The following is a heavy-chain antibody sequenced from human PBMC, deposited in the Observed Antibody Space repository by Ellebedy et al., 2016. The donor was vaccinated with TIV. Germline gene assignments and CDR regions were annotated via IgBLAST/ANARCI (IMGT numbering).Heavy chain of an antibody. Sequence: PGGSLRLSCAASGFTFSSYSMNWVRQAPWKGLEWVSYIGNSDTKYYADSVMCRFTISRDKAKKSVYLQMNSLRVEDTGVYYCARDAMIWIFDSWGQGTLVTVSS. D-gene: IGHD3-22*01. V-gene: IGHV3-48*01. CDR2: IGNSDTK. CDR3: ARDAMIWIFDS. J-gene: IGHJ4*02. CDR1: GFTFSSYS.